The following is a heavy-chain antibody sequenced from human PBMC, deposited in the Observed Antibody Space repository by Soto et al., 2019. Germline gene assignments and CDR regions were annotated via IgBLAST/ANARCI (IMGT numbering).Heavy chain of an antibody. J-gene: IGHJ4*02. CDR1: GFTFSSHW. CDR2: IISDGSST. D-gene: IGHD6-19*01. Sequence: EVQLVESGGGLVQPGGSLRLSCAASGFTFSSHWMVWVRQAPGKGLVWVSRIISDGSSTSYADWVKGRFTISRDNAKNTVYLQMNSLRGEDTAVYCCARGVAGSGTANDYWGQGTLVTVSS. CDR3: ARGVAGSGTANDY. V-gene: IGHV3-74*01.